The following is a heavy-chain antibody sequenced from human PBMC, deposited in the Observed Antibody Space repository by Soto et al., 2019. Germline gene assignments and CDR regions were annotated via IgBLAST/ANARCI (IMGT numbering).Heavy chain of an antibody. CDR3: ARNIVVVPAAYKYNWFDP. J-gene: IGHJ5*02. D-gene: IGHD2-2*01. V-gene: IGHV1-69*13. CDR1: GGTFISYA. CDR2: IIPIFGTA. Sequence: SVKVSCKASGGTFISYAISWVRQAPGQGLEWMGGIIPIFGTANYAQKFQGRVTITADESTSTAYMELSSLRSEDTAVYYCARNIVVVPAAYKYNWFDPWGQGTLITVSS.